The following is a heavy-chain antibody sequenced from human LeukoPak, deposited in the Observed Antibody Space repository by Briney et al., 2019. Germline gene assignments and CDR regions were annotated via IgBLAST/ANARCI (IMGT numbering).Heavy chain of an antibody. J-gene: IGHJ4*02. CDR3: IRADGNSVDY. CDR1: GFTFSDSN. D-gene: IGHD4-23*01. V-gene: IGHV3-73*01. CDR2: IRNKANSYAT. Sequence: QPGGSLKLSCAASGFTFSDSNMHWVRQASGKGLEWVGRIRNKANSYATTYGAAVKGRFTISRDDSKNTAYLQMNSLKTEDTAVYYCIRADGNSVDYWGQGTLVTVSS.